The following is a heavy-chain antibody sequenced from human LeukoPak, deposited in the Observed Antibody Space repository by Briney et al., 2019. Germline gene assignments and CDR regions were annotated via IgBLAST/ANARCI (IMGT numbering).Heavy chain of an antibody. V-gene: IGHV4-61*05. J-gene: IGHJ3*02. CDR3: ARGRERITMIYQLIFDI. CDR1: GGSISSSSYY. Sequence: MSSETLSLTCTVSGGSISSSSYYWGWIRQPPGKGLEWIGYIYYSGSTNYNPSLKSRVTISVDSSKNQFSLKLSSVTAADTAVYYCARGRERITMIYQLIFDIWGQGTMVTVSS. CDR2: IYYSGST. D-gene: IGHD3-22*01.